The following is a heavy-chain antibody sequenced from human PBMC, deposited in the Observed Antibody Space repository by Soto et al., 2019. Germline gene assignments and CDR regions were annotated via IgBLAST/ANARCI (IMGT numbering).Heavy chain of an antibody. CDR3: ARRGPGTYFDY. D-gene: IGHD6-13*01. Sequence: EVPLLDSGGGLVQPGGSLRLSCAASGFTFSSYAMNWVRQAPGKGLEWVSVISGSGDSTYYADSVKGRFTISRDNSKNTLYLQMHSLRAEDTAVYYCARRGPGTYFDYWGQGTLVTVSS. J-gene: IGHJ4*02. CDR2: ISGSGDST. V-gene: IGHV3-23*01. CDR1: GFTFSSYA.